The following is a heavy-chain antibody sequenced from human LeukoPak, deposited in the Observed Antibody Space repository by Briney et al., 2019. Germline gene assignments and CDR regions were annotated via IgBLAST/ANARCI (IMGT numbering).Heavy chain of an antibody. CDR3: ARDLDSSSWFNY. CDR2: LNPGGDST. D-gene: IGHD6-13*01. CDR1: GVTFSNYA. V-gene: IGHV3-23*01. Sequence: GGSLRLSCAASGVTFSNYAMSWVRQAPGKGLEWVSGLNPGGDSTYYADSVKGRFTISRDNSKNTLYLQMNSLRAEDTAVYYCARDLDSSSWFNYWGQGTLVTVSS. J-gene: IGHJ4*02.